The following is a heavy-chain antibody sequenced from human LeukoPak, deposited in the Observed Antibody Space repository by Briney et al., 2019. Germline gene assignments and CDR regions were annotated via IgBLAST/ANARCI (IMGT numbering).Heavy chain of an antibody. CDR3: ASSAYGGTTRVDY. J-gene: IGHJ4*02. D-gene: IGHD4-23*01. CDR1: GGSISSGSYY. Sequence: SETLSLTCTVSGGSISSGSYYWSWIRQPAGKGLEWIGRIYSSGSTNYNPSLNSRVTISLDTSKNQFSLKLSSVTAADTAVYYCASSAYGGTTRVDYWGQGTLVTVSS. V-gene: IGHV4-61*02. CDR2: IYSSGST.